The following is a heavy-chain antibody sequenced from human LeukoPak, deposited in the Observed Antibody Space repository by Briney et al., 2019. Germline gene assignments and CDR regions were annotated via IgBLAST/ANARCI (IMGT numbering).Heavy chain of an antibody. J-gene: IGHJ4*02. D-gene: IGHD6-19*01. CDR1: GGSISSSSYY. V-gene: IGHV4-39*07. CDR3: ARGLAGYSSGWYHY. Sequence: PSETLSLTCTVSGGSISSSSYYWSWIRQPPGKGLEWIGEINHSGSTNYNPSLKSRVTILVDTSKNQFSLKLSSVTAADTAVYYCARGLAGYSSGWYHYWGQGTLVTVSS. CDR2: INHSGST.